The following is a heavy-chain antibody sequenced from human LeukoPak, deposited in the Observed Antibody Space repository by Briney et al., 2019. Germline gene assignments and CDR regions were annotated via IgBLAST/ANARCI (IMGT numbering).Heavy chain of an antibody. CDR1: GFTFDDYA. J-gene: IGHJ3*02. CDR2: ISWNSGSI. CDR3: AKSNGYGLVDI. Sequence: SLRLSCAASGFTFDDYAMHWVRQAPGKGLEWVSGISWNSGSIGYADSVKGRFTISRDNSKNTLYLQMNSLRAEDTAVYYCAKSNGYGLVDIWGQGTMVTVSS. D-gene: IGHD3-10*01. V-gene: IGHV3-9*01.